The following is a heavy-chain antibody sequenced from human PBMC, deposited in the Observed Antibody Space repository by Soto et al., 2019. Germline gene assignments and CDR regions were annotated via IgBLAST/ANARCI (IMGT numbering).Heavy chain of an antibody. CDR1: GYTFTGYY. J-gene: IGHJ6*02. D-gene: IGHD3-10*01. V-gene: IGHV1-2*04. CDR2: INPNSGGT. Sequence: ASVKVSCKASGYTFTGYYMHWVRQAPGQGLEWMGWINPNSGGTNYAQKFQGWVTMTRDTSISTAYMELSRLRSDDTAVYYCARDLSYGSGSYYGMDVWGQGTTVTGSS. CDR3: ARDLSYGSGSYYGMDV.